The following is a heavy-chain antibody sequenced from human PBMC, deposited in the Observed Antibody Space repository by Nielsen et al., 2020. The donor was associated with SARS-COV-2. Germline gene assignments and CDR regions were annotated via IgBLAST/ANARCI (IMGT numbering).Heavy chain of an antibody. CDR3: ARDSSGWYALTTYYYCGMDV. CDR2: ISSSSSTI. D-gene: IGHD6-19*01. J-gene: IGHJ6*02. V-gene: IGHV3-48*01. Sequence: WIRQPPGKGLEWVSYISSSSSTIYYADSVKGRFTISRDNAKNSLYLQMNSLRAEDTAVYYCARDSSGWYALTTYYYCGMDVWGQGTTVTVSS.